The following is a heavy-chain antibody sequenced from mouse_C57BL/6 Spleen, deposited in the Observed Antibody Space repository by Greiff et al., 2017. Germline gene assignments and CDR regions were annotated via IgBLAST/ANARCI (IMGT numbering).Heavy chain of an antibody. J-gene: IGHJ2*01. V-gene: IGHV2-2*01. Sequence: QVQLKESGPGLVQPSQSLSITCTVSGFSLTSYGVHWVRQSPGKGLEWLGVIWSGGSTDYNAAFISRLSISKDNSKRQVFFKMNSLQADDTAIYYWPKKRGGPLDYGGKGTTPTVSS. D-gene: IGHD6-1*01. CDR2: IWSGGST. CDR3: PKKRGGPLDY. CDR1: GFSLTSYG.